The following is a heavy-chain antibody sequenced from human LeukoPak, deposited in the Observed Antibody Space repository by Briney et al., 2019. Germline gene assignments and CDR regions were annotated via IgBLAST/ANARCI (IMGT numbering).Heavy chain of an antibody. CDR2: ISYDGSNK. D-gene: IGHD1-26*01. J-gene: IGHJ4*02. CDR1: GFTFSSYA. Sequence: GGSLRLSCAASGFTFSSYAMHWVRRAPGKGLEWVAVISYDGSNKYYADSVKGRFTISRDNSKNTLYLQMNSLRAEDTAVYYCARDQATLPFDYWGQGTLVTVSS. CDR3: ARDQATLPFDY. V-gene: IGHV3-30*01.